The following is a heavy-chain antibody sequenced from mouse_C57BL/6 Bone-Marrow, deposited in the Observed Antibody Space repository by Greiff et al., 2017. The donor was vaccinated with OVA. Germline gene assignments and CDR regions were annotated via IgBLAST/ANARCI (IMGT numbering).Heavy chain of an antibody. CDR2: ISYDGSN. CDR3: AREWLLRGYDAMDY. CDR1: GYSITSGYY. V-gene: IGHV3-6*01. Sequence: EVKLMESGPGLVKPSQSLSLTCSVTGYSITSGYYWNRIRQFPGNKLEWMGYISYDGSNNYNPSLNNRISITRDTSKNQFFLKLKSVTTEDTATYYWAREWLLRGYDAMDYWGQGTSVTVSS. J-gene: IGHJ4*01. D-gene: IGHD2-3*01.